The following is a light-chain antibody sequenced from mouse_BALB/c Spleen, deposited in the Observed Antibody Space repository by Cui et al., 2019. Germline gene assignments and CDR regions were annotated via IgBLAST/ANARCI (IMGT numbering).Light chain of an antibody. V-gene: IGKV4-74*01. CDR2: STS. Sequence: QIVLTQSPAIMSVSLGERVTMTCTASSSVSSSYLHWYQQKPGSSPKLWIYSTSNLASGVPARFSGSGSGTSYSLTISSMEAEDAATYYCHQYHRSPPTFGAGTKLELK. CDR1: SSVSSSY. CDR3: HQYHRSPPT. J-gene: IGKJ5*01.